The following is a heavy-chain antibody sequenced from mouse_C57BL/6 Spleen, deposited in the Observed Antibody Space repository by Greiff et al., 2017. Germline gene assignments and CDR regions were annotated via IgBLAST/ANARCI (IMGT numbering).Heavy chain of an antibody. D-gene: IGHD1-1*01. CDR2: IRLKSDNYAT. CDR3: TRTVVSFDY. J-gene: IGHJ2*01. Sequence: DVQLVESGGGLVQPGGSMKLSCVASGFTFSNYWMNWVRQSPEEGLEWVAQIRLKSDNYATHYAESVKGSFTISRDYTKSSVYLHMNNLRAEDTGSYSCTRTVVSFDYWGQGTTLTVSS. CDR1: GFTFSNYW. V-gene: IGHV6-3*01.